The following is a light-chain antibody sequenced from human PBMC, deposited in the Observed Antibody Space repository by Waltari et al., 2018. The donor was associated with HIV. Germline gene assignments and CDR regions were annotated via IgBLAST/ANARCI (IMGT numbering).Light chain of an antibody. CDR1: QDIRSA. CDR2: DAF. V-gene: IGKV1D-13*01. CDR3: LQYTNCPLA. J-gene: IGKJ3*01. Sequence: IQLTQSPSSLSASVGARLTITCRASQDIRSAFAWVQQKPGKYPQLLIYDAFELPSGFPSRFSGSQSGTDFTLTLSSLQPEDFAAYYCLQYTNCPLAFGPGTTVVIK.